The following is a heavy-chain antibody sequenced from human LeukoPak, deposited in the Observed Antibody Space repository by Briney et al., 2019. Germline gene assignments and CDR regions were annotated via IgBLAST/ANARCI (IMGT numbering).Heavy chain of an antibody. J-gene: IGHJ5*02. CDR1: GGTFSSYA. CDR3: ASQPAAVNNWFDP. CDR2: IIPIFGTA. Sequence: GASVKVSCKASGGTFSSYAISWVQQAPGQGLEWMGGIIPIFGTANYAQKFQGRVTITADKSTSTAYMELSSLRSEDTAVYYCASQPAAVNNWFDPWGQGTLVTVSS. V-gene: IGHV1-69*06. D-gene: IGHD2-2*01.